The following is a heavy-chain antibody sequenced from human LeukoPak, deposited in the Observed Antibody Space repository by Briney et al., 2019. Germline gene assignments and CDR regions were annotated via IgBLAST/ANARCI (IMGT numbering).Heavy chain of an antibody. V-gene: IGHV3-21*01. CDR3: ARDLSVGSKPDLGLHF. J-gene: IGHJ4*02. CDR2: INSSSRYI. D-gene: IGHD1-26*01. CDR1: GFTFSSYN. Sequence: GGSLRLSCVASGFTFSSYNMNWVRQAPGKGLEWVSSINSSSRYIYYTDSMKGRFTISKDNAKNSLYLQMNSLRAEDTAVYYCARDLSVGSKPDLGLHFWGQGTLVTVSS.